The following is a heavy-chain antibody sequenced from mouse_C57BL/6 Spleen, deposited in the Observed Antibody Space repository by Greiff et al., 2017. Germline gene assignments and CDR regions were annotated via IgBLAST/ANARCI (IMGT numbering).Heavy chain of an antibody. J-gene: IGHJ3*01. Sequence: QLQQSGPELVKPGASVKISCKASGYSFTDYNMNWVKQSNGKSLEWIGVINPNYGTTSYNQKFKGKATLTVDQSSSTAYMQLNSLTSEDSAVYYCTREETYYSNYEFAYWGQGTLVTVSA. CDR3: TREETYYSNYEFAY. V-gene: IGHV1-39*01. CDR1: GYSFTDYN. D-gene: IGHD2-5*01. CDR2: INPNYGTT.